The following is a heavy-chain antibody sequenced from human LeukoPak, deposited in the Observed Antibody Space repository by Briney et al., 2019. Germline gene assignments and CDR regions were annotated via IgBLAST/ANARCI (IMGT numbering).Heavy chain of an antibody. CDR2: ISWNSGSI. J-gene: IGHJ3*02. CDR1: GFTFDDYA. CDR3: AKDIWELLVLNAFDI. V-gene: IGHV3-9*01. Sequence: PGRSLRLSCAASGFTFDDYAMHWVRQAPGKGLEWVLGISWNSGSIGYADSVKGRFTFSRDNAKNSLYLQMNSLRAEDTALYYCAKDIWELLVLNAFDIWGQGTMVTVSS. D-gene: IGHD1-26*01.